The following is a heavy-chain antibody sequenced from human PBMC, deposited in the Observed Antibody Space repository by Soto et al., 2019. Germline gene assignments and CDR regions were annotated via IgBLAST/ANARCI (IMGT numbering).Heavy chain of an antibody. J-gene: IGHJ4*02. V-gene: IGHV3-21*01. D-gene: IGHD1-26*01. CDR2: ISSSSSYI. CDR3: ARDHLRYSGSYEKNFDY. Sequence: GGSLRLSCAASGFTFSSYSMNWVRQAPGKGLEWVSSISSSSSYIYYADSVKGRFTISRDNAKNSLYLQMNSLRAEDTAVYYCARDHLRYSGSYEKNFDYWGQGTLVTVSS. CDR1: GFTFSSYS.